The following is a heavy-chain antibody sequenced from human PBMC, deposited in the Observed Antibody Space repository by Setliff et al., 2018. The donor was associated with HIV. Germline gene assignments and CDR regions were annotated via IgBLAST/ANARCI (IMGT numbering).Heavy chain of an antibody. D-gene: IGHD6-19*01. CDR3: ACLGHASGWYGEADF. CDR1: GFTFSRHT. V-gene: IGHV3-21*04. J-gene: IGHJ4*02. Sequence: PGGSLRLSCVASGFTFSRHTMNWVRQAPGKGLEWVSSIRITSGKISYADSVQGRFTISRDNAMNSLYLQMNNLRAEDTALYYCACLGHASGWYGEADFWGQGTLVTVSS. CDR2: IRITSGKI.